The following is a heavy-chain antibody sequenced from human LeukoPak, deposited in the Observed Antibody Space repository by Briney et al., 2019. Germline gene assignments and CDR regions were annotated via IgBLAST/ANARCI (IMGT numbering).Heavy chain of an antibody. CDR1: GFTFSSYA. Sequence: GGSLRLSCAASGFTFSSYAMHWVRQAPGKGLEYVSAISSNGVSTYYANSVKGRFTISRDNSKNTLYLQMGSLGAEDMAVYYCALRSIYNILTGYFDYWGQGTLVTVSS. D-gene: IGHD3-9*01. V-gene: IGHV3-64*01. CDR2: ISSNGVST. CDR3: ALRSIYNILTGYFDY. J-gene: IGHJ4*01.